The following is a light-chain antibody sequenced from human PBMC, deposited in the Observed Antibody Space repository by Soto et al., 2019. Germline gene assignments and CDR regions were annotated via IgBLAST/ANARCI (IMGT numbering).Light chain of an antibody. Sequence: DIHMTQSPSSLSASVGYIFTITCRASQSISSYLNWYQQKPGKAPKLLIYAASSLQSGVPSRLSGSGYGTDLTITISSMQTEDSETYYCQQTYSNLITFGQGTRLEIK. J-gene: IGKJ5*01. V-gene: IGKV1-39*01. CDR2: AAS. CDR3: QQTYSNLIT. CDR1: QSISSY.